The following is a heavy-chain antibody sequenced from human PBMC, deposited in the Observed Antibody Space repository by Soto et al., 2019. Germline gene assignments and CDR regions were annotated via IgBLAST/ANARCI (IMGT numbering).Heavy chain of an antibody. Sequence: PGGSLRLSCAASGFTFSSYAMHWVRQAPGKGLEWVAVISYDGSNKYYADSVKGRFTISRDNSKNTLYLQMNSLRAEDTAVYYCARDYGSTYYDILTGYHYANWFDPWGQGTLVTVSS. D-gene: IGHD3-9*01. CDR3: ARDYGSTYYDILTGYHYANWFDP. J-gene: IGHJ5*02. CDR2: ISYDGSNK. V-gene: IGHV3-30-3*01. CDR1: GFTFSSYA.